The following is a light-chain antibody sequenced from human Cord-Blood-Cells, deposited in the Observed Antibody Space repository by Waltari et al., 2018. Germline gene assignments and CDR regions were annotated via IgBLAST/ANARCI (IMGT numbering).Light chain of an antibody. CDR3: SSYTSSSTWV. Sequence: QSALTQPASVSGSPGQSITISCTGTSSDVGGYNYVSWYQQHPGKAPKLMIYEVSNRPAGLANRFSGSKSGNTASLTISGLQAEDEAYYYCSSYTSSSTWVFGGGTKLTVL. CDR1: SSDVGGYNY. CDR2: EVS. V-gene: IGLV2-14*01. J-gene: IGLJ3*02.